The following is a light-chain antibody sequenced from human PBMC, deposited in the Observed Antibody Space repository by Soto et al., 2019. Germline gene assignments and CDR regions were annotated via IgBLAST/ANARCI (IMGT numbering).Light chain of an antibody. V-gene: IGLV1-40*01. CDR2: GNS. Sequence: QPVLTQPPSVSGAPGQRVTISCTGTSSNIGAGYDVHWYQHLPGTAPKLLIYGNSDRPSGVPDRFSGSKSGTSASLAITGLQAEDEADYYCQSYDTSLSGCVFGTGTKVTVL. CDR1: SSNIGAGYD. J-gene: IGLJ1*01. CDR3: QSYDTSLSGCV.